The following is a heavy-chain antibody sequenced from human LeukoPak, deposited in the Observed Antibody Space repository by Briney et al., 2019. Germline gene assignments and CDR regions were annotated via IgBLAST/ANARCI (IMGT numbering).Heavy chain of an antibody. CDR1: GGSISSSDYY. D-gene: IGHD2/OR15-2a*01. V-gene: IGHV4-39*01. J-gene: IGHJ4*02. CDR2: IYYNGNT. Sequence: SETLSLTCTVSGGSISSSDYYGAWNRQPPGKGGEWIGSIYYNGNTYYNPSLKRRITISVDMSNNQFSLKLSSVTAADTAVYYCASHRRYTTGSEEFDYWGQGTLVTVSS. CDR3: ASHRRYTTGSEEFDY.